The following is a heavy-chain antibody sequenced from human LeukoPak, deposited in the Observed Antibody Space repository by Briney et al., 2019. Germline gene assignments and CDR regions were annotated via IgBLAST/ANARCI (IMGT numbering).Heavy chain of an antibody. CDR2: ITDSGGGT. Sequence: GGPLRLSCAASGFTFSSYAIHWVRQAPGKGLEWVSAITDSGGGTFYADSVKGRFTISRDNSKNTLYLQMNSLRAEDTAIYYCAKGRDLDYWGQGALVTVSS. CDR1: GFTFSSYA. CDR3: AKGRDLDY. D-gene: IGHD2-21*02. V-gene: IGHV3-23*01. J-gene: IGHJ4*02.